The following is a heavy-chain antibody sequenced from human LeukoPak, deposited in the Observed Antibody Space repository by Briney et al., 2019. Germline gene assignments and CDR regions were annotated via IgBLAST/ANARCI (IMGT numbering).Heavy chain of an antibody. D-gene: IGHD3-16*02. CDR3: ARGALWDYVWGSYRYSFDY. J-gene: IGHJ4*02. V-gene: IGHV4-34*01. Sequence: SETLSLTCAVYGGSFSGYYWSWIRQPPGKGLGWIGEINHSGSTNYNPSLKSRVTISVDTSKNQFSLKLSSVTAADTAVYYCARGALWDYVWGSYRYSFDYWGQGTLVTVSS. CDR2: INHSGST. CDR1: GGSFSGYY.